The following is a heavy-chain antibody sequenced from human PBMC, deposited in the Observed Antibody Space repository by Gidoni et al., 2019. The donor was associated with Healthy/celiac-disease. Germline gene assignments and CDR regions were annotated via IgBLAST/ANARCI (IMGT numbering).Heavy chain of an antibody. D-gene: IGHD3-9*01. Sequence: EVQLLESGGGLVQPGGSLRLSCAASGFTFSSYAMSWVRQAPGKGLEWVSAISGSGGSTCYADSVKGRFTISRDNSKNTLYLQMNSLRAEDTAVYYCAKDTGLRYFDWPPGGTDFDYWGQGTLVTVSS. CDR3: AKDTGLRYFDWPPGGTDFDY. CDR2: ISGSGGST. J-gene: IGHJ4*02. CDR1: GFTFSSYA. V-gene: IGHV3-23*01.